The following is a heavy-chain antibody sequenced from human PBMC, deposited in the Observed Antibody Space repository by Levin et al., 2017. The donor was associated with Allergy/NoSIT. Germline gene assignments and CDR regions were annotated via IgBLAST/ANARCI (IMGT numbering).Heavy chain of an antibody. V-gene: IGHV3-23*01. CDR3: AKDLYDILRPRDYFDY. J-gene: IGHJ4*02. CDR2: ISGSGGST. Sequence: GGSLRLSCAASGFTFSSYAMSWVRQAPGKGLEWVSAISGSGGSTYYADSVKGRFTISRDNSKNTLYLQMNSLRAEDTAVYYCAKDLYDILRPRDYFDYWGQGTLVTVSS. CDR1: GFTFSSYA. D-gene: IGHD3-9*01.